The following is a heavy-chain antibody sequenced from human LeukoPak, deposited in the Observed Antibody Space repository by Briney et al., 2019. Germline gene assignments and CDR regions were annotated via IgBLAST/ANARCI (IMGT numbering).Heavy chain of an antibody. D-gene: IGHD3-10*01. CDR2: ISGSGDRT. V-gene: IGHV3-23*01. J-gene: IGHJ6*02. Sequence: GGSLRLSCAGSGFTFSAYWMDWVRQTPGKGLEWVSAISGSGDRTYYAESVKGRFSISRDNSKNTLYLQMHSLRAEDTAVYYCGKRELWHGSGEDAWGQGTTVTVSS. CDR1: GFTFSAYW. CDR3: GKRELWHGSGEDA.